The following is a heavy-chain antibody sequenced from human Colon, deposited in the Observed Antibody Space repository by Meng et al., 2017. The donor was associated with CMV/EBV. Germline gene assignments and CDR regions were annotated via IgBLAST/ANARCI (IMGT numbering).Heavy chain of an antibody. Sequence: SETLSLTCTVSGVSLTSGSYYWNWLRQSPGKGLEWIGYIYYSGSSKYNPSLESRVTMSVDTSKNQFSLNLSSVTAADTALYFCARDLAVTGLQGGRIYYYGMDVWGQGTTVTVSS. J-gene: IGHJ6*02. CDR3: ARDLAVTGLQGGRIYYYGMDV. CDR1: GVSLTSGSYY. D-gene: IGHD6-19*01. CDR2: IYYSGSS. V-gene: IGHV4-61*01.